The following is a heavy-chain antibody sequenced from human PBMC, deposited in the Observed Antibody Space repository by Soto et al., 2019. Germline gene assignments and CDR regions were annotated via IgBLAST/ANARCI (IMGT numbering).Heavy chain of an antibody. J-gene: IGHJ6*02. CDR3: ARDRVNYYGSGSYYNHGMDV. CDR1: GFTFSSYG. D-gene: IGHD3-10*01. CDR2: IWYDGSNK. V-gene: IGHV3-33*01. Sequence: LRLSCAASGFTFSSYGMHWVRQAPGKGLEWVAVIWYDGSNKYYADSVKGRFTISRDNSKNTLYLQMNSLRAEDTAVYYCARDRVNYYGSGSYYNHGMDVWGQGTTVTVSS.